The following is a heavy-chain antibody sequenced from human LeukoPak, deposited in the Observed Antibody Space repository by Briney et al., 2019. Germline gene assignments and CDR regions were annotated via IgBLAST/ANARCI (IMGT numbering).Heavy chain of an antibody. CDR3: ARLGARQMLEY. V-gene: IGHV3-7*01. CDR1: EYTFSSYW. CDR2: IKQDGGQI. J-gene: IGHJ4*02. Sequence: GGSLRLSCAASEYTFSSYWMSWVRQAPGKGLEWVANIKQDGGQIYYLESVKGRFTVSRDNAKNSLYLQMNSLRAEDTAVYYCARLGARQMLEYWGQGTLVTVSS. D-gene: IGHD4-17*01.